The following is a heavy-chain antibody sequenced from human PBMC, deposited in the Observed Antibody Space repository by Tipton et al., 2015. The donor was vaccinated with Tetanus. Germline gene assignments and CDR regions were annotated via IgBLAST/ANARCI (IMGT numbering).Heavy chain of an antibody. CDR2: VYSSGST. CDR3: ARDFRERTGTYFSYYYTMDV. Sequence: TLSLTCTVSGGSLNTFYWNWIRQPAGKGLEWIGRVYSSGSTNYNPSLKSRVTMSIATSKNQISLGLTSMTAADTAIYYCARDFRERTGTYFSYYYTMDVWGQGTTVTVSS. CDR1: GGSLNTFY. V-gene: IGHV4-4*07. J-gene: IGHJ6*02. D-gene: IGHD1-26*01.